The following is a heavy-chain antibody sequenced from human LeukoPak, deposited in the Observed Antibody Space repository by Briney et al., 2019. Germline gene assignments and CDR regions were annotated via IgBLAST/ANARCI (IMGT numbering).Heavy chain of an antibody. V-gene: IGHV3-53*01. D-gene: IGHD5-18*01. CDR1: GFTVSSKY. CDR3: IYGYTLDF. CDR2: IYSGGST. J-gene: IGHJ4*02. Sequence: GGSLRLSCAASGFTVSSKYMNWVRQAPGKGLEWVSVIYSGGSTKYADSVKGRFTISRDNSKNTLYLQMNSLRADDTAVYYCIYGYTLDFWGQGTLVTISS.